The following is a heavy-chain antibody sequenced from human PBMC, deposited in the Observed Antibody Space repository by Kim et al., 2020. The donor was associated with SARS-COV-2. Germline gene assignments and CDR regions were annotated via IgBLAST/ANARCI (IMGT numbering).Heavy chain of an antibody. D-gene: IGHD3-22*01. Sequence: ALSVKSRITINPDTSKNQFSLHLNSVTPEDTAVYYCARDTTMIPGDGMDVWGQGTTVTVSS. V-gene: IGHV6-1*01. CDR3: ARDTTMIPGDGMDV. J-gene: IGHJ6*02.